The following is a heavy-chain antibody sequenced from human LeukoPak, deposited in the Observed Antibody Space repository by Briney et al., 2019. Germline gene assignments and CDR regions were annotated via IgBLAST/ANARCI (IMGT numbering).Heavy chain of an antibody. CDR3: ARERRGYYMAV. CDR2: ITYDGSHK. J-gene: IGHJ6*03. V-gene: IGHV3-30*06. Sequence: GGSLRLSCATSGFIFSDYAMHWVRQAPGKGLEWVAFITYDGSHKYYIDSVKDRFTISRDDSQNTLYLQMNSLRAEDTAVYYCARERRGYYMAVWGKGTTVTISS. CDR1: GFIFSDYA.